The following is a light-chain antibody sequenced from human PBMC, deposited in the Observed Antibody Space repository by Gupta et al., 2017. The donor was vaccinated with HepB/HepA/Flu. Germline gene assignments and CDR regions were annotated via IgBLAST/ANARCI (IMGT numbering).Light chain of an antibody. J-gene: IGKJ3*01. CDR1: QSVKSTE. V-gene: IGKV3-20*01. CDR3: QQYGSPFT. CDR2: GAS. Sequence: ESVLTQSPGTLSLSPGERATLSCRASQSVKSTELAWYQQKPGQAPRLLIYGASNRATGIPDRFSGSGSGTDFTLTISRLEPEDFAVYHCQQYGSPFTFGPGTKVDI.